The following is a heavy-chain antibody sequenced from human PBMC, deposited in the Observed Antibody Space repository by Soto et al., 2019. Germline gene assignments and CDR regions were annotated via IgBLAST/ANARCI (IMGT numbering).Heavy chain of an antibody. J-gene: IGHJ6*02. V-gene: IGHV3-23*01. CDR3: AKAESPESDYYGMDV. D-gene: IGHD3-3*01. CDR2: ISGSGGST. Sequence: GGSLRLSCAASGFTFSSYAMSWLRQAPGKGLEWVSAISGSGGSTYYADSVKGRFTISRDNSKNTLYLQMNSLRAEDTAVYYCAKAESPESDYYGMDVWGQGTTVTVSS. CDR1: GFTFSSYA.